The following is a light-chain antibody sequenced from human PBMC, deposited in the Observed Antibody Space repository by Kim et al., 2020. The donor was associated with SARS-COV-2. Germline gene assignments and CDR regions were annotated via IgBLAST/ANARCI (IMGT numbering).Light chain of an antibody. CDR3: CSRDISGNHYL. CDR1: SITNYF. CDR2: GKN. J-gene: IGLJ1*01. Sequence: SSELTQDPAVYVALGQTIRSTCQGDSITNYFASWYQQKPGQAPVLVIYGKNNRPSGIPDRFSGSISGTPASLTITGTQAEDEADYYCCSRDISGNHYLFGPGIKVTFL. V-gene: IGLV3-19*01.